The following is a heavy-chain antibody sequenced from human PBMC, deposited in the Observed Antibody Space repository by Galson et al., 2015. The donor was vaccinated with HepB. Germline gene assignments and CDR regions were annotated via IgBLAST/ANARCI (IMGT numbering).Heavy chain of an antibody. Sequence: SLRLSCAASGFTVSSNYMSWVRQAPGKGLEWVSVIYSGGSTYYADSVKGRFTISRDNSKNTLYLQMNSLRAEDTAVYYCARVVPYAPSIAVAGNWFDPWGQGTLVTVSS. V-gene: IGHV3-66*01. CDR1: GFTVSSNY. J-gene: IGHJ5*02. CDR3: ARVVPYAPSIAVAGNWFDP. D-gene: IGHD6-19*01. CDR2: IYSGGST.